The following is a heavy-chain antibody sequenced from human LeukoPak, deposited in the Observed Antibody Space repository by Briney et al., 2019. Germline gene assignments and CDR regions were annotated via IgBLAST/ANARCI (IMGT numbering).Heavy chain of an antibody. V-gene: IGHV3-7*05. CDR1: GFTFSSYW. Sequence: GGSLRLSCAVSGFTFSSYWMTWVRQAPGKGLEWVAQIKTDGNEKYYVDSVKGRFTISRDSAKNSLYLQLSSLRSEDTAVYYCARDRNRLFDYWGQGTLVTVSS. J-gene: IGHJ4*02. CDR3: ARDRNRLFDY. D-gene: IGHD1-14*01. CDR2: IKTDGNEK.